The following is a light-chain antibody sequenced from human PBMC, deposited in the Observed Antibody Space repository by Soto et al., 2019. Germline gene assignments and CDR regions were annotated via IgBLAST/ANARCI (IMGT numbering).Light chain of an antibody. CDR3: GSWDSSLSAYV. J-gene: IGLJ1*01. Sequence: QSVRTQPPSVSAAPGQMVTISCSGSSSNIGGNSISWYRQLPGTAPKLLIYDDDKRPSGIPDRFSGSKSGTSATLGITGFQTGDEADYYCGSWDSSLSAYVFGTGTKVTVL. V-gene: IGLV1-51*01. CDR1: SSNIGGNS. CDR2: DDD.